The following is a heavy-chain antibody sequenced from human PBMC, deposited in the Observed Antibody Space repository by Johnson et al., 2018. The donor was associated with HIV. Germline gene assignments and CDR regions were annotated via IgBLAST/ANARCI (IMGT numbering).Heavy chain of an antibody. V-gene: IGHV3-11*01. Sequence: VQLVESGGGLVKPGGSLRLSCAASGFTFSDYYMSWIRQAPGKGLEWVSYISSSGTIVYYADSVKGRFTISRDNSKNSLYLQMNSLRTEDTALYYCAKDLGAGGYSSSGWGQGTMVTVSS. D-gene: IGHD6-6*01. CDR3: AKDLGAGGYSSSG. CDR2: ISSSGTIV. J-gene: IGHJ3*01. CDR1: GFTFSDYY.